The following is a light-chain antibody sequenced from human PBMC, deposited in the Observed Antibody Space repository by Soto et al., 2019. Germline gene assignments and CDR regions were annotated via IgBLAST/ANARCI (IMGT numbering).Light chain of an antibody. CDR3: QQYNNWPV. CDR1: QSVSSN. Sequence: EIVMTQSPATLSVSPGERATLSCRASQSVSSNLAWYQQKPGQVPRLLIYRASIRATGIPARFSGSGSGTEFTLTISSLQSEDFAVYYCQQYNNWPVFGGGTKVEIK. CDR2: RAS. J-gene: IGKJ4*01. V-gene: IGKV3-15*01.